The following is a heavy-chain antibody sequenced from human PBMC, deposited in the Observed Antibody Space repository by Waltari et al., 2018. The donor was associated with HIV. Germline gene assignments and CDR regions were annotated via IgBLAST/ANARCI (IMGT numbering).Heavy chain of an antibody. V-gene: IGHV4-34*01. CDR3: ARGPLTTVTTGAGWYFDL. CDR2: INHSGST. Sequence: QVQLQQWGAGLLKPSEPLSLTCAVYGGSFIVSYWSWIRKPPGKGREWIGEINHSGSTNYNPSLKSRVTISVDTSKNQFSLKLSSVTAADTAVYYCARGPLTTVTTGAGWYFDLWGRGTLVTVSS. J-gene: IGHJ2*01. D-gene: IGHD4-17*01. CDR1: GGSFIVSY.